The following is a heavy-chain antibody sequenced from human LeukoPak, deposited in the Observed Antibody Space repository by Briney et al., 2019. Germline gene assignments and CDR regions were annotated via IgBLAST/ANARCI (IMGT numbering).Heavy chain of an antibody. V-gene: IGHV3-11*05. J-gene: IGHJ4*02. CDR3: ARDLIHRSGEANY. CDR2: ISSSGSST. Sequence: GGSLRLSCATSGXTFSDFYVSWIRQAPGKGLEWISYISSSGSSTNYADSVKGRFTISRDNAKNSLYLQMNSLRAEDTAVYYCARDLIHRSGEANYWGWGTLVTVSS. CDR1: GXTFSDFY. D-gene: IGHD3-22*01.